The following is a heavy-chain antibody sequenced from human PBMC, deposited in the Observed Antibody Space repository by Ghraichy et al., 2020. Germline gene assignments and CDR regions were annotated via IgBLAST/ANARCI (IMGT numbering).Heavy chain of an antibody. CDR1: GFTFISYS. J-gene: IGHJ4*02. V-gene: IGHV3-21*01. D-gene: IGHD2-15*01. Sequence: GGSLRLSCAASGFTFISYSMHWVRQAPGKGLEWFSYIDSSSSYIYYADSVTGRFTISRDNAKNSLSLQMNSLRAEDTVVYYCTRDPGYCSCGRCYLTGHDCWGQGTLVNVSS. CDR2: IDSSSSYI. CDR3: TRDPGYCSCGRCYLTGHDC.